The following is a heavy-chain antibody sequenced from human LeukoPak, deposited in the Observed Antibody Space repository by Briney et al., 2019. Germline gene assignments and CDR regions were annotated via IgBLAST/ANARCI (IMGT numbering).Heavy chain of an antibody. D-gene: IGHD3-10*01. CDR2: ISGSGGST. Sequence: RPGGSLRLSCAASGFTFSSYAMSWVRQAPGEGLEWVSAISGSGGSTYYADSVKGRFTISRDNSKNTLYLQMNSLRAEDTAVYYCAKAHATLLWFGELFFDYWGQGTLVTVSS. CDR1: GFTFSSYA. V-gene: IGHV3-23*01. J-gene: IGHJ4*02. CDR3: AKAHATLLWFGELFFDY.